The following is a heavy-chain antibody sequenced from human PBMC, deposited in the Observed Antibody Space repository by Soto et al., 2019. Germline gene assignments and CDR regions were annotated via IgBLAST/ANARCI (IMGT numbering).Heavy chain of an antibody. CDR3: ARGWGPAASFDP. CDR2: IYHSGST. Sequence: LSLTCAVSGGSISSGGYSWSWIRQPPGKGLEWIGYIYHSGSTYYNPSLKSRVTISVDRSKNQFSLKLSSVTAADTAVYYCARGWGPAASFDPWGQGTLVTVSS. V-gene: IGHV4-30-2*01. D-gene: IGHD2-2*01. J-gene: IGHJ5*02. CDR1: GGSISSGGYS.